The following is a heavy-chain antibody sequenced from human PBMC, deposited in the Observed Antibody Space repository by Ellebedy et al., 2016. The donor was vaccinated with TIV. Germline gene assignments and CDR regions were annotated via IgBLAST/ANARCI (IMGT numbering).Heavy chain of an antibody. CDR2: ISSSSSYI. D-gene: IGHD2-15*01. CDR1: GFTFSSYS. J-gene: IGHJ4*02. CDR3: ASGVVRYCSGGSCSDY. Sequence: GESLKISXAASGFTFSSYSMNWVRQAPGKGLEWVSSISSSSSYIYYADSVKGRFTISRDNAKNSLYLQMNSLRAEDTAVYYCASGVVRYCSGGSCSDYWGQGTLVTVSS. V-gene: IGHV3-21*01.